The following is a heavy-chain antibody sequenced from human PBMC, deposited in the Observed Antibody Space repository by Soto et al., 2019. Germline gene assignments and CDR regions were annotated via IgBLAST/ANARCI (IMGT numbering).Heavy chain of an antibody. D-gene: IGHD6-19*01. J-gene: IGHJ4*02. CDR2: INDNGDLR. CDR3: AKAFGDWYPFEK. CDR1: GFTFGSYA. Sequence: XGSLRLSGVASGFTFGSYAMSWVRRAPGKGLEWVSTINDNGDLRYYADSVRGRFTISRDNSKNTLYLQVNNLRAEDTARYHCAKAFGDWYPFEKWGLGALVTVSS. V-gene: IGHV3-23*01.